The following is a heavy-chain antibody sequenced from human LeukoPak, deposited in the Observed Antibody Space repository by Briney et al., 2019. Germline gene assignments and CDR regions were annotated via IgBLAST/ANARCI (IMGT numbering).Heavy chain of an antibody. Sequence: TGGSLRLSCAASGFTFSSYGMHWVRQAPGKGLEWVAVISYDGSNKYYADSVKGRFAISRDNSKNTLYLQMNSPRAEDTAVYYCAKSYSSGWYGNWFDPWGQGTLVTVSS. CDR3: AKSYSSGWYGNWFDP. CDR2: ISYDGSNK. D-gene: IGHD6-19*01. V-gene: IGHV3-30*18. CDR1: GFTFSSYG. J-gene: IGHJ5*02.